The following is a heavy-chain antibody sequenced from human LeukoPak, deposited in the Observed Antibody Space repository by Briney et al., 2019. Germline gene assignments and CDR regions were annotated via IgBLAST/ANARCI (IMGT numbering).Heavy chain of an antibody. J-gene: IGHJ4*02. CDR2: MYYSGST. CDR3: ASHASSGYSHFDY. V-gene: IGHV4-59*01. Sequence: PSETLSLTCTVSGGSISNYYWSWIRQPPGKGLEWIGYMYYSGSTNYNPSLKSRVTISVDTSKNQFSLKPSSVIAADTAVYYCASHASSGYSHFDYWGQGTLVAVSS. D-gene: IGHD3-22*01. CDR1: GGSISNYY.